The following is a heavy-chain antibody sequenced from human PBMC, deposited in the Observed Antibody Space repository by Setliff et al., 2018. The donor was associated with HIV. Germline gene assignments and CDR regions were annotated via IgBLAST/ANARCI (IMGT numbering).Heavy chain of an antibody. CDR3: ARGLMVNDADPFDY. Sequence: GGSLRLSCAASGFTFSSYSMNWVRQAPGKGLEWVSSISSSSSYIYYADSVKGRFTISRDNAKNSLYLQMNSLRAEDTAVYYCARGLMVNDADPFDYWGQGALVTVSS. V-gene: IGHV3-21*01. CDR2: ISSSSSYI. CDR1: GFTFSSYS. J-gene: IGHJ4*02. D-gene: IGHD2-8*01.